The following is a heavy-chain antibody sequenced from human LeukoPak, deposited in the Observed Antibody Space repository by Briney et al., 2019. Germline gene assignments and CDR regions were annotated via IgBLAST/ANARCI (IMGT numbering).Heavy chain of an antibody. CDR1: GFTFSSYA. J-gene: IGHJ4*02. CDR3: AKDQYIYGSSPFDF. D-gene: IGHD3-10*01. Sequence: PGGSLRLSCAAPGFTFSSYAMSWVRQAPGKGLEWVSPFSGGSGNTYYADSVKGRFTTSRDNSKITLYLQMSSLRAEDTAIYYCAKDQYIYGSSPFDFWGQGTLVTVSS. CDR2: FSGGSGNT. V-gene: IGHV3-23*01.